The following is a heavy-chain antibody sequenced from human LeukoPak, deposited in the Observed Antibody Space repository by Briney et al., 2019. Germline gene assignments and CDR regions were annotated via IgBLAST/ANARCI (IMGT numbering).Heavy chain of an antibody. CDR3: AREGIGLEPHDY. V-gene: IGHV4-4*08. CDR2: VHSNGDT. CDR1: GGSISDYY. J-gene: IGHJ4*02. Sequence: SETLSLTRIISGGSISDYYWGWIRQPPGKGLEWIGYVHSNGDTDYNPSLRSRLTILLDTSRKDFSLKPSSVTAADTAVYYCAREGIGLEPHDYWGQGTLVTVSS. D-gene: IGHD1-1*01.